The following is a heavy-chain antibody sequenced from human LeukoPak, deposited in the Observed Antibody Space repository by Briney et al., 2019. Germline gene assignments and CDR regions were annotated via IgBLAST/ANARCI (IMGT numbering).Heavy chain of an antibody. CDR2: VGPDGGQA. V-gene: IGHV3-7*01. J-gene: IGHJ6*02. Sequence: GGSLRLSCAASGFFFSNYWMSWVRQAPGKGLEWVASVGPDGGQAYYLDSIKGRFTIYRDNAENSLYLQMNSLRAEDTAVYYCARDAGMDVWGLGTTVTVSS. CDR3: ARDAGMDV. CDR1: GFFFSNYW.